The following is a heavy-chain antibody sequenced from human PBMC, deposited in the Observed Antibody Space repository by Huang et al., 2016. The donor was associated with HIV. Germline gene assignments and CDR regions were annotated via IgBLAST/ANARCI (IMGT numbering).Heavy chain of an antibody. CDR2: INEEGGT. V-gene: IGHV4-34*01. J-gene: IGHJ4*01. CDR1: GGSVSNFY. Sequence: QVQLQQWGAGLLKPSETLSLTCAVYGGSVSNFYWSWRRQPPGKGVEWSGQINEEGGTNYNRSLKRRVTIAVDTFKSQFSLRLKFVTAADTATYYCARTQILKAGVRFDFWGHGNLVTVSS. D-gene: IGHD3-10*01. CDR3: ARTQILKAGVRFDF.